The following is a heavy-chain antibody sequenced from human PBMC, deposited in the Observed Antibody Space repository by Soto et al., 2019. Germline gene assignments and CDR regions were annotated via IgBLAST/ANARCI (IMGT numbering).Heavy chain of an antibody. J-gene: IGHJ4*02. V-gene: IGHV3-23*01. CDR1: GFTFSSYA. D-gene: IGHD1-26*01. CDR3: ANRHYSGSYGGTSNY. Sequence: GGSLRLSCAASGFTFSSYAMSWVRQAPGKGLEWVSAISGSGGSTYYADSVKGRFTISRDNSKNTLYLQMNSLRAEDTAVYYCANRHYSGSYGGTSNYWGQGTLVTVSS. CDR2: ISGSGGST.